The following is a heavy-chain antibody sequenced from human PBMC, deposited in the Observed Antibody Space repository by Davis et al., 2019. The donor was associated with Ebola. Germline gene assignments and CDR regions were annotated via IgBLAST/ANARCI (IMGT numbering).Heavy chain of an antibody. D-gene: IGHD4-23*01. CDR2: IWYDGSNK. J-gene: IGHJ4*02. V-gene: IGHV3-33*01. Sequence: GESLKISCAASGFTFSIYGMHWVRQAPGKGLEWVAVIWYDGSNKYYADSVKGRFTISRDNPKNTLYLQMNSLRAEDTAVYYCASAYGGNYYFDYWGQGTLVTVSS. CDR3: ASAYGGNYYFDY. CDR1: GFTFSIYG.